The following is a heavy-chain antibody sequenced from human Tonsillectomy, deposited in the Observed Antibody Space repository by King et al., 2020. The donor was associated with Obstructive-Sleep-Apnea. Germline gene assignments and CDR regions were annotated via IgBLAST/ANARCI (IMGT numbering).Heavy chain of an antibody. D-gene: IGHD1-1*01. V-gene: IGHV1-2*04. CDR1: GYTFTGYY. J-gene: IGHJ6*02. Sequence: VQLVESGAEVKKPGASVKVSCKASGYTFTGYYMHWVRQAPGQGLEWMGWINPNSGGTNYAQKFQGWVTMTRDTSISTAYMELSRLRSDETARYYCARERLGGTGTTYYYYGMDVRGQGTTVTVSS. CDR3: ARERLGGTGTTYYYYGMDV. CDR2: INPNSGGT.